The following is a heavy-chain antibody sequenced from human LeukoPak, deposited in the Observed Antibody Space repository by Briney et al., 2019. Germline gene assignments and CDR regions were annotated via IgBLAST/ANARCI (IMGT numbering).Heavy chain of an antibody. J-gene: IGHJ6*03. V-gene: IGHV4-34*01. D-gene: IGHD3-3*01. Sequence: SETLSLTCAVYGGSFSGYYWSWIRQPPGKGLEWIGEINHSGSTNYNPSLKSRVTISVDTSKNQFFLKLSSVTAADTAVNYCARAFTQKLRFLEWSYYYYYMDVWGKGTTVTVSS. CDR3: ARAFTQKLRFLEWSYYYYYMDV. CDR2: INHSGST. CDR1: GGSFSGYY.